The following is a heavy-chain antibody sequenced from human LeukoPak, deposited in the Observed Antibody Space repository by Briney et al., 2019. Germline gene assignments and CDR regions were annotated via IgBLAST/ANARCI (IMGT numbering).Heavy chain of an antibody. CDR2: IWYDGSNK. J-gene: IGHJ4*02. CDR1: GFTFSSYG. CDR3: AREISNWNDLGY. Sequence: SGGSLRLSCAASGFTFSSYGMHWVRQAPGKGLEWVAVIWYDGSNKYYADSVKGRFTISRDNSKNTLYLQMNSLRAEDTAVYYCAREISNWNDLGYWGQGTLVTVSS. D-gene: IGHD1-1*01. V-gene: IGHV3-33*01.